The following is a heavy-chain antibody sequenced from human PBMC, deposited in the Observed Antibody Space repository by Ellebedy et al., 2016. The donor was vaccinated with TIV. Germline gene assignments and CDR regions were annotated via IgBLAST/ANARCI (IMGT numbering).Heavy chain of an antibody. CDR3: ARTTVTTMAGDY. CDR2: IYYSGST. D-gene: IGHD4-17*01. V-gene: IGHV4-30-4*08. J-gene: IGHJ4*02. Sequence: WIRQPPGKGLEWIGYIYYSGSTYYNPSLKSRVTISVDTSKNQFSLKLSSVTAADTAVYYCARTTVTTMAGDYWGQGTLVTVSS.